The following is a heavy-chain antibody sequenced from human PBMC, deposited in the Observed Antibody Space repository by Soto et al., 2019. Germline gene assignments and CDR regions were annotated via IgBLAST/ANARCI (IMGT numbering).Heavy chain of an antibody. Sequence: QVTVKESGPVLVKPTETLTLTCTVSGVSLSNAGLGVSWIRQPPGKALEWLAHIFSNDEKSYSTSLKSRLTISKDPSKSQVVLTMTNMDPVDTDTYYCASTYSTSWYWFDPWRQGTLVTVSS. CDR2: IFSNDEK. V-gene: IGHV2-26*04. D-gene: IGHD6-13*01. J-gene: IGHJ5*02. CDR3: ASTYSTSWYWFDP. CDR1: GVSLSNAGLG.